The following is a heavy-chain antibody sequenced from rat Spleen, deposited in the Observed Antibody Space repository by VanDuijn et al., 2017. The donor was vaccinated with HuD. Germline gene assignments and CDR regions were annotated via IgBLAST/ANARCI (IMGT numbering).Heavy chain of an antibody. CDR2: ITTGGGNT. Sequence: EVQLVESGGGLVQPGRSMKLSCVVSGFTFSNYYMAWVRQAPTKGLEWVASITTGGGNTYYRDSVKGRFTISRDNAKSTLYLQMDSLRSEDTATYYCARHPSYYGYRGDYWGQGVMVTVSS. V-gene: IGHV5-25*01. CDR3: ARHPSYYGYRGDY. J-gene: IGHJ2*01. D-gene: IGHD1-7*01. CDR1: GFTFSNYY.